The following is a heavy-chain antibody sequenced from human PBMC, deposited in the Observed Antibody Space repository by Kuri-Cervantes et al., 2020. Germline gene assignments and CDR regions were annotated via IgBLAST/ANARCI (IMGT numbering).Heavy chain of an antibody. J-gene: IGHJ4*02. CDR3: ASGDRDVYNPIKWYYFHY. CDR1: GFTVSSYS. Sequence: GESLKISCAASGFTVSSYSMSWVRQAPEKGLEWVSSISSSSSYIYYADSVKGRFTISIDKAKNSLYLQMNILRGDDTAVYYCASGDRDVYNPIKWYYFHYWGQGTLVTVSS. V-gene: IGHV3-21*01. D-gene: IGHD5-24*01. CDR2: ISSSSSYI.